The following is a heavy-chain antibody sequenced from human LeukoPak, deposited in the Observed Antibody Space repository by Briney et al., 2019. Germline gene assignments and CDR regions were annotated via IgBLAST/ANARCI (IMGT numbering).Heavy chain of an antibody. CDR1: GFTFSSYS. CDR3: ATSGWWGYFDY. D-gene: IGHD6-19*01. J-gene: IGHJ4*02. Sequence: GGSLRLSCAASGFTFSSYSMNWVRRAPGKGLEWVSSISSSSYIYYADSVKGRFTISRDNAKNSLYLQMNSLGAEDTAVYYCATSGWWGYFDYWGQGTLVTVSS. V-gene: IGHV3-21*01. CDR2: ISSSSYI.